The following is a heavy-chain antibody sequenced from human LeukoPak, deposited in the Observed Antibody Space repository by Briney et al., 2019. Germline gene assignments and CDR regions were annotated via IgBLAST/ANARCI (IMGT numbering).Heavy chain of an antibody. V-gene: IGHV3-30*03. CDR3: ARELNRILIAALNYYYGMDV. CDR2: ISYDGSNK. CDR1: GFTFKDYG. J-gene: IGHJ6*02. D-gene: IGHD6-13*01. Sequence: GGSLRLSCAATGFTFKDYGMHWVRQAPGKGLEWVAVISYDGSNKYYADSVKGRFTISRDNSKNTLYLQMNSLRAEDTAVYYCARELNRILIAALNYYYGMDVWGQGTTVTVSS.